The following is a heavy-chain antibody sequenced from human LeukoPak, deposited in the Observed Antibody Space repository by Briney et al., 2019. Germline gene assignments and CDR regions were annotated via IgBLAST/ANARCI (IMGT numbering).Heavy chain of an antibody. CDR1: GYTFTGYY. CDR2: INPNSGGT. V-gene: IGHV1-2*06. Sequence: ASVKVSCKASGYTFTGYYMHWVRQAPGQGLEWIGRINPNSGGTNYAQKFQGRVTMTRDTSISTAYMELSRLRSDDTAVYYCARTHPRYYYDSSPQNWFDPWGQGTLVTVSS. D-gene: IGHD3-22*01. J-gene: IGHJ5*02. CDR3: ARTHPRYYYDSSPQNWFDP.